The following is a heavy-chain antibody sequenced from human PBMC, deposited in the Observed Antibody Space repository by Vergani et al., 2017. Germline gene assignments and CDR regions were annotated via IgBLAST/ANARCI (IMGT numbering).Heavy chain of an antibody. J-gene: IGHJ4*02. CDR2: IHTSGST. V-gene: IGHV4-61*02. D-gene: IGHD2-15*01. Sequence: QVQLQESGPGLVKPSQTLSLTCTVSGGSINSHNYYWSWIRQPAGKGLEWIARIHTSGSTNYNPSLKSRVTMSEDTSKNQFSLNLTSVTAADTAVYFCAGGSCLGGSCYKPLFDYWGQGILVTVSS. CDR1: GGSINSHNYY. CDR3: AGGSCLGGSCYKPLFDY.